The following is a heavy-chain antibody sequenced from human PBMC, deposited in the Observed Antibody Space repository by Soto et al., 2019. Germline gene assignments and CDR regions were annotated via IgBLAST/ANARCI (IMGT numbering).Heavy chain of an antibody. CDR1: GYAFTGYY. CDR2: INPNSGGT. Sequence: ASVKVSCKASGYAFTGYYMHWVRQAPGQGLEWMGWINPNSGGTNYAQKFQGRVTMTRDTSISTAYMELSRLRSDDTAVYYCAKAGELAAHQVSYWFDPWGQGTLVTVSS. V-gene: IGHV1-2*02. CDR3: AKAGELAAHQVSYWFDP. J-gene: IGHJ5*02. D-gene: IGHD3-16*01.